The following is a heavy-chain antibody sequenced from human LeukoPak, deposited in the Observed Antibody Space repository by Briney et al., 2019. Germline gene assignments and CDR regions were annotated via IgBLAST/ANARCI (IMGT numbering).Heavy chain of an antibody. CDR3: ARDRGGDRAFDI. J-gene: IGHJ3*02. CDR1: GYAISSGYY. V-gene: IGHV4-38-2*02. D-gene: IGHD3-10*01. Sequence: SETLSLTCTVSGYAISSGYYWGWIRQPPGKGLEWIGSIYYSGSTYYNPSLKSRVTISVDTSKNQFSLKLSSVTAADTAVYYCARDRGGDRAFDIWGQGTMVTVSS. CDR2: IYYSGST.